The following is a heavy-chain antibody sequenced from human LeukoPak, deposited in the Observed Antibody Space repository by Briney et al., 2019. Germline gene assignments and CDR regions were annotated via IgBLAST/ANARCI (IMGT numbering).Heavy chain of an antibody. V-gene: IGHV3-53*01. Sequence: GGSLRLSCTVSGFTVSSNSMSWVRQAPGKGLEWVSFIYSDNTHYSDSVKGRFTISRDNSRNTLYLQMNSLRPDDTAVYYCAKLYGSGTYYNYFHYWGQGTLVTVSS. CDR1: GFTVSSNS. CDR3: AKLYGSGTYYNYFHY. CDR2: IYSDNT. D-gene: IGHD3-10*01. J-gene: IGHJ4*02.